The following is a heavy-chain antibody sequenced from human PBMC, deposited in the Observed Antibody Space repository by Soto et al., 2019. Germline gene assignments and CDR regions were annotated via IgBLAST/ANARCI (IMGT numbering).Heavy chain of an antibody. D-gene: IGHD2-8*01. CDR1: GFTFSDHY. J-gene: IGHJ1*01. V-gene: IGHV3-72*01. CDR3: APLTGV. Sequence: EVRVAESGGGLVQPGGSLRLSCAASGFTFSDHYMDWVRQVPGKGLEWVGRIRNKANSYSKAYAASVKGRFIISRDDSENSVYLQMNSLKVEDTAVYYCAPLTGVWGQGTLVTVSS. CDR2: IRNKANSYSK.